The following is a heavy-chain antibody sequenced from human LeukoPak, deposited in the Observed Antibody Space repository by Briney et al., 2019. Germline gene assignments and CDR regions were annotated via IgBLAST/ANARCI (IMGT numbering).Heavy chain of an antibody. D-gene: IGHD3-16*01. CDR3: ARGIRYADY. J-gene: IGHJ4*02. CDR1: GFLFSGST. CDR2: ISSSSGTI. V-gene: IGHV3-48*02. Sequence: PGGSLRLSRVASGFLFSGSTMNWVRQAPGKGLEWISYISSSSGTIYYADSVKGRFTISRDNAKNSLFLQMNGLRDEDTAVYYCARGIRYADYWGQGTLVTVSS.